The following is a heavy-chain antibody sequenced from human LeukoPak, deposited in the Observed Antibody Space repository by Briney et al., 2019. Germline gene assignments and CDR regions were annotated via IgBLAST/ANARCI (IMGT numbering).Heavy chain of an antibody. J-gene: IGHJ3*01. D-gene: IGHD6-13*01. V-gene: IGHV3-7*01. CDR2: IKEDGSEK. Sequence: GGSLRLSCAASGFTFSSYAMSWVRQAPGKGLEWVANIKEDGSEKYYVDSVKGRFTISRDNAKNSLSLQMNSLRAEDTAVYYCARAYSSSWYDAFDLWGQGTMVTVSS. CDR3: ARAYSSSWYDAFDL. CDR1: GFTFSSYA.